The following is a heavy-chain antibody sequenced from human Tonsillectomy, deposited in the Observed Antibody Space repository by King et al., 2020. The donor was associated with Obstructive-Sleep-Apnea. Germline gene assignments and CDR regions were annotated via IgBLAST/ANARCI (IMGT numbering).Heavy chain of an antibody. CDR1: GYTFTDYY. V-gene: IGHV1-46*01. J-gene: IGHJ4*02. CDR3: ARGASGSYFDY. CDR2: INPSGGSP. D-gene: IGHD3-10*01. Sequence: VQLVESGAEVKKPGASVKVSCKVSGYTFTDYYMHWVRQAPGQGLEWMGIINPSGGSPNYAQKFQGKVTMTRDTSTNTLYMELSSLRSEDTAVYYCARGASGSYFDYWVQGSLVTVSS.